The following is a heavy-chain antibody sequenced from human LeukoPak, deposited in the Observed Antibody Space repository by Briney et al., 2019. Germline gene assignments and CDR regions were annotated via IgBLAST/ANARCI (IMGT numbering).Heavy chain of an antibody. Sequence: ASVTVSFTASGGTFSSYAISWVRQAPGQGLEWMGGIIPIFGTANYAQKFQGRVTITADESTSTAYMELSSLRSEDTAVYYCARDSSYGYVRRFDPWGQGTLVTVSS. CDR2: IIPIFGTA. CDR1: GGTFSSYA. CDR3: ARDSSYGYVRRFDP. J-gene: IGHJ5*02. D-gene: IGHD5-18*01. V-gene: IGHV1-69*13.